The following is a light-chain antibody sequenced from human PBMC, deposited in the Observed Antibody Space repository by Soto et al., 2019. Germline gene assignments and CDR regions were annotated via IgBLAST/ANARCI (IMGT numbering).Light chain of an antibody. CDR1: SSDVGSYKL. V-gene: IGLV2-23*01. J-gene: IGLJ1*01. CDR2: EGS. Sequence: QSALTQPASVSGSPGQSITISCTGTSSDVGSYKLVSWFQQHPGKAPKLMIYEGSKRPSGVSNRFSGSKSGNTASLTISGLQPEDEADYYCCSYAGDSTYVFGTGTKLTVL. CDR3: CSYAGDSTYV.